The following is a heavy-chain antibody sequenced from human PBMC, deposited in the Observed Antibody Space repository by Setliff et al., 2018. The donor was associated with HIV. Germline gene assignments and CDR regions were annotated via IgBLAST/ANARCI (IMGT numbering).Heavy chain of an antibody. Sequence: SETLSLTCAVSGYSISSGYYWGWIRQHPGKGLEWIGSIYHSGSTYYNPSLKSRVTISVDTSKNQFSLKLSSVTAADTAVYYCAGLQLWDYFDYWGQGTLVTVSS. CDR1: GYSISSGYY. J-gene: IGHJ4*01. D-gene: IGHD5-18*01. CDR2: IYHSGST. V-gene: IGHV4-38-2*01. CDR3: AGLQLWDYFDY.